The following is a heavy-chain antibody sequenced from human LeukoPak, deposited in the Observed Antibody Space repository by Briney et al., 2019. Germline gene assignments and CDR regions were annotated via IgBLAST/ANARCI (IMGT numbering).Heavy chain of an antibody. D-gene: IGHD2-2*02. CDR3: AVACSSTSCYTYYYYGMDV. Sequence: ASVKVSCKASGYTFTGYYMHWVRQAPGQGLEWMGWINPNSGGTNYAQKFQGRVTMTRDTSISTAYMELSSLRSDDTAVYYCAVACSSTSCYTYYYYGMDVWGQGTTVTVSS. V-gene: IGHV1-2*02. CDR2: INPNSGGT. J-gene: IGHJ6*02. CDR1: GYTFTGYY.